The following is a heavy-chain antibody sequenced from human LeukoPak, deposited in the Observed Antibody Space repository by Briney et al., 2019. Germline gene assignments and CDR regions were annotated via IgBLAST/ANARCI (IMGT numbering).Heavy chain of an antibody. CDR2: ISGSGGNT. J-gene: IGHJ1*01. Sequence: GGSLRLSCAASGFTFSSYAMSWVRQAPGKGLEWVSAISGSGGNTYYADSVKGRFTISRDNSKNTLYLQMNSLRAQDTAVYYCAKEEGSSSWHPEYFQHWGQGPLVTVSS. V-gene: IGHV3-23*01. D-gene: IGHD6-13*01. CDR3: AKEEGSSSWHPEYFQH. CDR1: GFTFSSYA.